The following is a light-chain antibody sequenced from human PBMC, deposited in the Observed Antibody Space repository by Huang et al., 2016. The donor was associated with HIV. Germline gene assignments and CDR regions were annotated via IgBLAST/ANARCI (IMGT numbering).Light chain of an antibody. CDR2: GAS. CDR3: QQSYRTPRT. Sequence: DIQMTQFPTSLSASVEDRGTITCRAGQDIDKYLNWYQQKSGRAPRLLIYGASKLQSGVPSRFSGRASGTHFSLTINSLQPDDSAIYYCQQSYRTPRTFGQGTNLEI. CDR1: QDIDKY. J-gene: IGKJ2*01. V-gene: IGKV1-39*01.